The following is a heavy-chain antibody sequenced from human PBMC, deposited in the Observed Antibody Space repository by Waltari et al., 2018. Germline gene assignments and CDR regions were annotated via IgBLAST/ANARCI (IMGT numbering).Heavy chain of an antibody. D-gene: IGHD6-19*01. V-gene: IGHV3-7*01. CDR3: ARDLAVAGREQYFQH. CDR1: GFTFSSYW. Sequence: EVQLVESGGGLVQPGGSLRLSCAASGFTFSSYWMSWVRQAPGKGLEWVANIKQDGREKYYVDSGKGRFTISRDNAKNSLYLQMNSLRAEDTAVYYCARDLAVAGREQYFQHWGQGTLVTVSS. CDR2: IKQDGREK. J-gene: IGHJ1*01.